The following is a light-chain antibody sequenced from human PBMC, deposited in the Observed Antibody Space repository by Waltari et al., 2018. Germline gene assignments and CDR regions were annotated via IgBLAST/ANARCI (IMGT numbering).Light chain of an antibody. CDR2: KDT. Sequence: SYDLTQPPSLSLSPGQTATIDCCGEPFPQLYAFAYQQKPGQAPLLVLSKDTKRPSGIRERFSGSSSGTTVTLTISRVRAEDEGDYYCQSTDSSSTYTVFGGGTKLTVL. CDR3: QSTDSSSTYTV. V-gene: IGLV3-25*03. J-gene: IGLJ3*02. CDR1: PFPQLY.